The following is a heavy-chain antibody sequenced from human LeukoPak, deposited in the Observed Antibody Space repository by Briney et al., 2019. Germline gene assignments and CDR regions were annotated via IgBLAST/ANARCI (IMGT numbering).Heavy chain of an antibody. J-gene: IGHJ3*02. D-gene: IGHD3-9*01. CDR3: ARGKYYDIPPGARDAFDI. V-gene: IGHV3-21*01. Sequence: GGSLRLSCAASGFTFSTYNMNWVRQAPGKGLEWVSSISSRSDDIYYADSLKGRFTISRDNAKNSLYLQMNSLRAEDTAVYYCARGKYYDIPPGARDAFDIWGQGTMVAVSS. CDR1: GFTFSTYN. CDR2: ISSRSDDI.